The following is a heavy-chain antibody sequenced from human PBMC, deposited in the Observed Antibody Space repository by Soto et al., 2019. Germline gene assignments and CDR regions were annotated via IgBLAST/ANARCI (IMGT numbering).Heavy chain of an antibody. CDR3: AREGHIAADHGSYYYGMDV. J-gene: IGHJ6*02. Sequence: EVQLVESGGGLIQPGGSLRLSCAASGFTVSSNYMSWVRQAPGKGLEWVSVIYSGGSTYYADSVKGRFTISRDNSKNTLXXQMNSLRAEDTAVYYCAREGHIAADHGSYYYGMDVWGQGTTVTVSS. V-gene: IGHV3-53*01. D-gene: IGHD6-13*01. CDR2: IYSGGST. CDR1: GFTVSSNY.